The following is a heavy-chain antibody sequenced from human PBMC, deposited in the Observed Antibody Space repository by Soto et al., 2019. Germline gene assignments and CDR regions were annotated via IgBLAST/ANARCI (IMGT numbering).Heavy chain of an antibody. CDR1: GFTFHSAW. CDR2: IKSNTDCGTT. Sequence: PGGSLRLSCAASGFTFHSAWMSWVRQAPGKGLEWLGRIKSNTDCGTTDYAAPVKDRFTISRDDSTNTMYLDINSLKSEDTAVHYCTTGLAKAVYYFDYWGKGTLVTVSS. D-gene: IGHD6-13*01. J-gene: IGHJ4*02. CDR3: TTGLAKAVYYFDY. V-gene: IGHV3-15*01.